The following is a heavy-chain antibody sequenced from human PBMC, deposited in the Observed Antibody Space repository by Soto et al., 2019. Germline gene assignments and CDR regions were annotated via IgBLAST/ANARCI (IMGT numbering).Heavy chain of an antibody. CDR2: FDPEDGET. D-gene: IGHD2-21*02. V-gene: IGHV1-24*01. J-gene: IGHJ4*02. CDR1: GYTLTELS. CDR3: ATTPQVVTLPQFDY. Sequence: GASVKVSCKVSGYTLTELSMHWVRQAPGKGLEWMGGFDPEDGETIYAQKFQGRVTMTEDTSTDTAYMELSSLRSEDTAVYYCATTPQVVTLPQFDYWGQGTLVTVSS.